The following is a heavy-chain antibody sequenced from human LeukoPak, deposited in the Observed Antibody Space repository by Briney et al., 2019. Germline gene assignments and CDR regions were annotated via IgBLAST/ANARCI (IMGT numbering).Heavy chain of an antibody. CDR3: ARSGIVGAISAFDI. V-gene: IGHV3-21*01. CDR2: ISSSSSYI. J-gene: IGHJ3*02. CDR1: GFTFSSYS. D-gene: IGHD1-26*01. Sequence: PGGSLRLSCAASGFTFSSYSMNWVRQAPGKGLVWVSSISSSSSYIYYADSVKGRFTISRDNAKNSLYLQMNSLRAEDTAVYYCARSGIVGAISAFDIWGQGTMVTVSS.